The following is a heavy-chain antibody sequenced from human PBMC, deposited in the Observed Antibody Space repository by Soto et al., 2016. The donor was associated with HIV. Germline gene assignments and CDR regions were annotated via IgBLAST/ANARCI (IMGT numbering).Heavy chain of an antibody. Sequence: EVQLVESGGGLVKPGESLRLSCSASGFTFVNAYMSWVRQAPGKGLEWVARIRNRNDGGTTDYAQPVKGRFTISRHDSENTLYLQMNSLQTEDTAIYYCASQPGGYTSSLDYWGQGIMVT. D-gene: IGHD5-18*01. CDR1: GFTFVNAY. V-gene: IGHV3-15*01. J-gene: IGHJ4*02. CDR3: ASQPGGYTSSLDY. CDR2: IRNRNDGGTT.